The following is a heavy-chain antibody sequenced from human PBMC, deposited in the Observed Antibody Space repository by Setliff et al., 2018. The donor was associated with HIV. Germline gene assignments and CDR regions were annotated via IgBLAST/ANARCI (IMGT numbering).Heavy chain of an antibody. CDR2: INHSGST. J-gene: IGHJ4*02. V-gene: IGHV4-34*01. D-gene: IGHD3-3*01. CDR3: ASSGYYRAYADY. Sequence: NPSETLSLTCAVYGGSFSGYYWSWIRQPPGKGLEWIGEINHSGSTNYNPSLKSRVTISVDTSKNQFSLKLSSVTAADTAVYYCASSGYYRAYADYWGQGTLVTVSS. CDR1: GGSFSGYY.